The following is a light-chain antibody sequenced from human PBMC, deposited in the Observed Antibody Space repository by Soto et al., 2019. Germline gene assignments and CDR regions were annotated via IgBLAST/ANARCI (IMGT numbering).Light chain of an antibody. V-gene: IGKV3-15*01. J-gene: IGKJ1*01. CDR1: QSVSST. CDR3: QQYSNWPWT. Sequence: EIVMTQSPATLSVSPGERATLSCRASQSVSSTLAWYQQKPGQAPRLLIHGAFTRATGIPARFSGSGSGTEFTLTISSLQSEDFAVYYCQQYSNWPWTFGQGTKVEIK. CDR2: GAF.